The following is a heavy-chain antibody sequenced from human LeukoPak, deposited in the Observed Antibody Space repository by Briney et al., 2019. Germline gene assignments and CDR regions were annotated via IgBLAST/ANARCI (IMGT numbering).Heavy chain of an antibody. CDR2: INPNSGGT. Sequence: AASLTLSCTVSGYTFTGYYMHWGRHPPAPGLELMGCINPNSGGTNYAQSLQGRVTMTRDTSISTAYIELSRRRSGDTAGYYWAAYSNMRDWFDPWGQGTLVSVSS. CDR1: GYTFTGYY. D-gene: IGHD6-13*01. V-gene: IGHV1-2*02. J-gene: IGHJ5*02. CDR3: AAYSNMRDWFDP.